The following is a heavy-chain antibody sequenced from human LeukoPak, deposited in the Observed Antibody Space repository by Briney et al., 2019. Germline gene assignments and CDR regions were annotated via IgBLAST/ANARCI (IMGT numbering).Heavy chain of an antibody. CDR3: AKGPSYSGSYSRGYFDY. J-gene: IGHJ4*02. D-gene: IGHD1-26*01. V-gene: IGHV3-23*01. CDR2: ISGSGGST. Sequence: QAGGSLRLSCAASGFTFINYEMNWVRQAPGKGLEWVSAISGSGGSTYYADSVKGRFTISRDNSKNTLYLQMNSLRAEDTAVYYCAKGPSYSGSYSRGYFDYWGQGTLVTVSS. CDR1: GFTFINYE.